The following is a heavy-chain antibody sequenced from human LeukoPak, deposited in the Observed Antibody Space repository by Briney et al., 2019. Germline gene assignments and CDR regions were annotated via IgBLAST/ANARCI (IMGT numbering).Heavy chain of an antibody. CDR2: ISSSSSYI. Sequence: PGGSLSLSCAASGFTFDSYAMTWVRQAPGKGLEWVSSISSSSSYIYYADSVEGRFTISRDNAKNSLYLQMNSLRAEDTAVYYCGGSGYFSRFDYWGQGTLVTVSS. CDR1: GFTFDSYA. V-gene: IGHV3-21*01. CDR3: GGSGYFSRFDY. D-gene: IGHD3-22*01. J-gene: IGHJ4*02.